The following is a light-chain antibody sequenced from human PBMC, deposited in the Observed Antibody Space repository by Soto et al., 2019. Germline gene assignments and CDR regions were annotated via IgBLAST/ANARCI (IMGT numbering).Light chain of an antibody. V-gene: IGKV3-11*01. CDR3: QQRSNWPWT. CDR2: EAS. Sequence: EIVLTQSPDTLSLSPGERATLSCRASESVSTFLAWYQQKPGQAPRLLIYEASSRATGIPARFSGGGSGTVFTLTISRLEPEDFAVYYCQQRSNWPWTFGQGTKVDI. CDR1: ESVSTF. J-gene: IGKJ1*01.